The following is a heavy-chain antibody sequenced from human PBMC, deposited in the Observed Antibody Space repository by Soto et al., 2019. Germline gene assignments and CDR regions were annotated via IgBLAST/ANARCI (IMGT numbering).Heavy chain of an antibody. CDR2: ISYNGNEE. V-gene: IGHV3-30*03. Sequence: QVQLVESGGGVVQPGRSLRLSCAASGFTFRSHAMHWVRQAPGKGLEWMAVISYNGNEEYYADSVKGRFTISRDSSKNTVSLQMTSLRPEDTAVYYCAIGVRGSGIVAYHYSGMDVWGQGTTVTVSS. CDR3: AIGVRGSGIVAYHYSGMDV. J-gene: IGHJ6*02. D-gene: IGHD3-10*01. CDR1: GFTFRSHA.